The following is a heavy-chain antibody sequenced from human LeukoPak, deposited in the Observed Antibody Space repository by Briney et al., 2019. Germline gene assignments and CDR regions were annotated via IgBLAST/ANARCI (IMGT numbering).Heavy chain of an antibody. CDR3: ARGGGGAVVVRNWFDP. Sequence: SVKVSCKASGGTFSSYAISWVRQAPGQGLEWMGGIIPIFGTANYAQKFQARVTITADESTSTAYMELSSLRSEHTAVYYCARGGGGAVVVRNWFDPWGQGTLVTVSS. CDR2: IIPIFGTA. V-gene: IGHV1-69*01. D-gene: IGHD2-15*01. J-gene: IGHJ5*02. CDR1: GGTFSSYA.